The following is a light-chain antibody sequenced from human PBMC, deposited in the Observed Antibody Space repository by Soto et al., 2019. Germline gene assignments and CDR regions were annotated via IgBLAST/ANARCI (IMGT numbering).Light chain of an antibody. J-gene: IGLJ2*01. CDR1: SSDVGGYNF. Sequence: QSALTQPPSASGSPGQSVTIFCTGTSSDVGGYNFVSWYQQHPGKAPKLIIYEVSKRPSGVPDRFSGSKSGNTASLTVSGLQAEDEADYSCSSYAGRNSVVFGGGTKLTVL. CDR3: SSYAGRNSVV. CDR2: EVS. V-gene: IGLV2-8*01.